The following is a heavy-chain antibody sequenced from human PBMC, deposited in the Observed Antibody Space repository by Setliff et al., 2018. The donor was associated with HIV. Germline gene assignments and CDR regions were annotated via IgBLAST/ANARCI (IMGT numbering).Heavy chain of an antibody. CDR2: IYIYNSGST. CDR1: GGAIRTYY. CDR3: ARGVNFDY. D-gene: IGHD3-3*01. Sequence: SETLSLTCTVSGGAIRTYYWSWIRQPPGKGLEWIGYIYIYNSGSTNYNPSLTSRVTISADTSRNQFSLKLTSVAAADTAIYYCARGVNFDYWGQGTQGTVSS. J-gene: IGHJ4*02. V-gene: IGHV4-59*01.